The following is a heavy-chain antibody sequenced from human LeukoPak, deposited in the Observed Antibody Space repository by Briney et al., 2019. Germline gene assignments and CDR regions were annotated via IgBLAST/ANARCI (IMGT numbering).Heavy chain of an antibody. CDR1: GFTFSNFV. Sequence: PGGSLRLSCSPSGFTFSNFVMHCVRQAPGKGLEYGAIINDNGYNTVYAGSVKGRFTVDRDNSKNTLYLQMNSLRAEDTSVYYCARGQWLGLDYWGQGTLVTVSS. J-gene: IGHJ4*02. D-gene: IGHD6-19*01. V-gene: IGHV3-64*04. CDR3: ARGQWLGLDY. CDR2: INDNGYNT.